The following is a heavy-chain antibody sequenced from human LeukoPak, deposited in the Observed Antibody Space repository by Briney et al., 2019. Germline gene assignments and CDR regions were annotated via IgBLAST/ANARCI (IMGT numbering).Heavy chain of an antibody. CDR3: ASLSGWYRSDYYGMDV. D-gene: IGHD6-13*01. CDR1: GFTFSDYY. Sequence: GGSLRLSCAASGFTFSDYYMSWIRQAPGKGLEWVSYISSSGSTIYYADSVKGRFTISRDNAKNSLYLQMNSLRAEDTAVYYCASLSGWYRSDYYGMDVWGQGTTVTVSS. CDR2: ISSSGSTI. J-gene: IGHJ6*02. V-gene: IGHV3-11*01.